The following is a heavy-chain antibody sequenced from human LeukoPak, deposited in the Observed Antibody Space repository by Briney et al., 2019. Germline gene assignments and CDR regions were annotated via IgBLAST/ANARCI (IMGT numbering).Heavy chain of an antibody. CDR1: GGTFSSYA. CDR2: IIPIFGTA. V-gene: IGHV1-69*05. J-gene: IGHJ4*02. CDR3: ARGPGSYRDDY. D-gene: IGHD3-10*01. Sequence: SVKVSCKASGGTFSSYAISWVRQAPGHGLEWMGRIIPIFGTANYAQKFQGRVTITTDESTSTAYMELSSLRSEDTAVYYCARGPGSYRDDYWGQGTLVTVSS.